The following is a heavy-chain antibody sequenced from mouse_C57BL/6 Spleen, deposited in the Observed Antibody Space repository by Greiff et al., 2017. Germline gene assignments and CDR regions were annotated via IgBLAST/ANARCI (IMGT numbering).Heavy chain of an antibody. J-gene: IGHJ1*03. CDR1: GFTFSSYG. D-gene: IGHD1-1*01. V-gene: IGHV5-6*01. CDR3: ARPLYYGSSYDWYFDV. CDR2: ISSGGSYT. Sequence: EVKVVESGGDLVKPGGSLKLSCAASGFTFSSYGMSWVRQTPDKRLEWVATISSGGSYTYYPDSVKGRFTISRDNAKNTLYLQMSSLKSEDTAMYYCARPLYYGSSYDWYFDVWGTGTTVTVSS.